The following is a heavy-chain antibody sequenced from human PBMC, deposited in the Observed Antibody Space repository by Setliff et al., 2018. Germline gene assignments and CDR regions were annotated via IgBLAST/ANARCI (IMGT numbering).Heavy chain of an antibody. D-gene: IGHD1-26*01. CDR1: GFTFSSYW. J-gene: IGHJ4*02. CDR3: AREMLFDYLSWDYYFDY. CDR2: IKQDGSEK. V-gene: IGHV3-7*01. Sequence: PGGSLRLSCAASGFTFSSYWMSWVRQAPGKGLEWVANIKQDGSEKYYVDSVKGRFTISRDNAKNSLFLQMNSLRAEDTAVYFCAREMLFDYLSWDYYFDYWGQGTLVTVSS.